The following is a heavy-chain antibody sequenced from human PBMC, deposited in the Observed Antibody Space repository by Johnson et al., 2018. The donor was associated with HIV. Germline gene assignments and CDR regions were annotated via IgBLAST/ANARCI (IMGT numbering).Heavy chain of an antibody. J-gene: IGHJ3*02. Sequence: VQLVESGGGVVRPGGSLRLSCAASGFTFSNYWMSWVRQAPGKGLEWVANIKQDGSEKYYVDSVKGRFTVSRDNAKNSLYLQMSSLRAVDTAIYYCARKGDAFDIWDQGTMVTVSS. CDR3: ARKGDAFDI. CDR2: IKQDGSEK. V-gene: IGHV3-7*05. CDR1: GFTFSNYW.